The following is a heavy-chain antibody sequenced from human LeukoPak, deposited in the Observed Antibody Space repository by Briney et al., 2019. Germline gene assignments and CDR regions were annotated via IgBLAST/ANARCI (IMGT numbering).Heavy chain of an antibody. V-gene: IGHV3-66*01. J-gene: IGHJ5*02. CDR2: INSGGTT. Sequence: PGGSLRLSCVASGFNVSSTYMNWVRQAPGKGLEWGSLINSGGTTYYPDSVKGRFTIARDNSKNTLFLQMNSLRAEDTAVYYCARVLVTAYGNWFDPWGQGTLVTVSS. D-gene: IGHD2-21*02. CDR1: GFNVSSTY. CDR3: ARVLVTAYGNWFDP.